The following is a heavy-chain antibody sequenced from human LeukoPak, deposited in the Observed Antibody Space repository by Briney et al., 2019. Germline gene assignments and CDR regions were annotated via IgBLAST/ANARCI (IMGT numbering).Heavy chain of an antibody. CDR1: GGSISSSSYY. J-gene: IGHJ5*02. CDR2: IYYSGST. D-gene: IGHD1-14*01. CDR3: AGLIRPGWFDP. Sequence: SETLSLTCTVSGGSISSSSYYWGWIRRPPGKGLEWIGSIYYSGSTYYNPSLKSRVTISVDTSKNQFSLKLSSVTAADTAVYYCAGLIRPGWFDPWGQGTLVTVSS. V-gene: IGHV4-39*01.